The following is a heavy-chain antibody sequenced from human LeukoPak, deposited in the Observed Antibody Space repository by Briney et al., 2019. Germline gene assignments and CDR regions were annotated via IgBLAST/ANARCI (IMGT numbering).Heavy chain of an antibody. J-gene: IGHJ3*02. CDR2: IRYDGSNK. Sequence: GGSLRLSCAASGFTFSSNPMTWVRQAPGKGLEWGAVIRYDGSNKYYAESGKGRFTISRDNSKNKLYLQMNSLRAEDTAVYYCASTVVVVAATNDAFDIWGQGTMVTVSS. V-gene: IGHV3-33*08. CDR1: GFTFSSNP. CDR3: ASTVVVVAATNDAFDI. D-gene: IGHD2-15*01.